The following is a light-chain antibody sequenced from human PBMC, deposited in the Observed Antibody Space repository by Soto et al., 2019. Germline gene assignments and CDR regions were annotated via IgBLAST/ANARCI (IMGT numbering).Light chain of an antibody. CDR2: GAS. Sequence: EIVMTQSPATLSVSPGEGATLSCRASQSVSHNLAWYQQKPGQAPRLLIYGASTRATGIPTRFSGSGSETEFTLTISSLQSEDFAVYYCEQYNSWPPLYTFGQGTKLEIK. J-gene: IGKJ2*01. V-gene: IGKV3-15*01. CDR1: QSVSHN. CDR3: EQYNSWPPLYT.